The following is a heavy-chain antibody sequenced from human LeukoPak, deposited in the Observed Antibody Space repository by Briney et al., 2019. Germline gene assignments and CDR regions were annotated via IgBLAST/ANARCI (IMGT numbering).Heavy chain of an antibody. CDR2: INPNSGGT. CDR3: ARDYREMATIIVFDY. Sequence: ASVKVSCKASGDTFTGYYMHWVRQAPGQGLECIGRINPNSGGTNYAQKFQGRVTMTRDTSISTAYMELSRLRSDDTAVYYCARDYREMATIIVFDYWGQGTLVTVSS. D-gene: IGHD5-24*01. CDR1: GDTFTGYY. V-gene: IGHV1-2*06. J-gene: IGHJ4*02.